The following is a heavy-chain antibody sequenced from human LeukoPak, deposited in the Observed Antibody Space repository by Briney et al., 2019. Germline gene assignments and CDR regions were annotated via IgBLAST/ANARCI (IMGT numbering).Heavy chain of an antibody. CDR2: ISSSGSII. V-gene: IGHV3-11*01. Sequence: GGSLRLSCAASGFTFSDYYMSWIRQAPGKGLEWVSYISSSGSIIYYPDSVKGRFTSSRDNSKNTLYLQMNSLRAEDTAVYYCAKGGWLVPFDYWGQGTLVTVSS. J-gene: IGHJ4*02. CDR3: AKGGWLVPFDY. CDR1: GFTFSDYY. D-gene: IGHD6-19*01.